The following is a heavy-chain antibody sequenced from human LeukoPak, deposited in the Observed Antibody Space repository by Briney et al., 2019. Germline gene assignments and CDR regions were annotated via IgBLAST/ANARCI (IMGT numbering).Heavy chain of an antibody. V-gene: IGHV3-30-3*01. CDR2: ISYDGSNK. J-gene: IGHJ4*03. CDR3: ARIGGSYPDC. CDR1: GFTFSSYA. D-gene: IGHD1-26*01. Sequence: PGRSLRLSCAASGFTFSSYAMHWVRQVPGKGLEWVAVISYDGSNKYYADSVKGRFTISRDNSKNTLYLQMNSLRAEDTAVYFCARIGGSYPDCWGQGTLVTVSS.